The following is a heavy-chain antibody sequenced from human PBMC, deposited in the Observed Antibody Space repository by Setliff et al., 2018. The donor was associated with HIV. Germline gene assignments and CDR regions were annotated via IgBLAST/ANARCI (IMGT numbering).Heavy chain of an antibody. CDR3: ARQAWHSGRNGYFVDY. D-gene: IGHD2-15*01. CDR2: IYQTGSI. Sequence: SETLSLTCSVSGYSITNGYYWGWFRQSPGKGLEWIATIYQTGSIYYNPSLQNRVTLLLDMSKNQFSLKLSSVTAADTAVHYCARQAWHSGRNGYFVDYWGQGTLVTVSS. V-gene: IGHV4-38-2*02. J-gene: IGHJ4*02. CDR1: GYSITNGYY.